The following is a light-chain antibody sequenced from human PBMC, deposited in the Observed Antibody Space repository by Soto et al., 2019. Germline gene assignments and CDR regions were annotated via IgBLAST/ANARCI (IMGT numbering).Light chain of an antibody. Sequence: QSVLTQPPSVSGAPGQRVTISCTGSSSTIGANYDVHWYQHLPGTAPKLLIYTNTNRPSGVPDRFSGSKSGTSASLAITGLQAEDEADYYCQSYDSSLGGSYVFGTGTKLTVL. CDR1: SSTIGANYD. CDR2: TNT. V-gene: IGLV1-40*01. CDR3: QSYDSSLGGSYV. J-gene: IGLJ1*01.